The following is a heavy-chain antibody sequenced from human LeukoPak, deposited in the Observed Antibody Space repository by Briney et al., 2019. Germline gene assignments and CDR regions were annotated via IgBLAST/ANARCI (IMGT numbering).Heavy chain of an antibody. CDR2: INHSGST. Sequence: SETLSLTCAVYGGSFSGYYWSWLRQPPGKGLEWIGEINHSGSTNYNPSLKSRVTISVDTSKNQFSLKLSSVTAADTAVYYCARARGGGYSDYWGQGTLVTVSS. CDR1: GGSFSGYY. CDR3: ARARGGGYSDY. V-gene: IGHV4-34*01. J-gene: IGHJ4*02. D-gene: IGHD5-12*01.